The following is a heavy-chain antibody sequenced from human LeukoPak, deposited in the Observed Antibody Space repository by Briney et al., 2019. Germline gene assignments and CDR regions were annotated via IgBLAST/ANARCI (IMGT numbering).Heavy chain of an antibody. Sequence: PGGSLRLSCAASGFTFSNAWMSWVRQAPGKGLEWVGRIKSKTDGGTTDYAAPVKGRFTISRDDSKNTLYLQMNSLKTEDTAVYYCTRTWIQLGGPCDYWGQGTLVTVSS. J-gene: IGHJ4*02. V-gene: IGHV3-15*01. D-gene: IGHD5-18*01. CDR2: IKSKTDGGTT. CDR3: TRTWIQLGGPCDY. CDR1: GFTFSNAW.